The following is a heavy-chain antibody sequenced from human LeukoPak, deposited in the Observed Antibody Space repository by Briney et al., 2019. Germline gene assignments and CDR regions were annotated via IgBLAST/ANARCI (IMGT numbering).Heavy chain of an antibody. CDR1: GFTFSSYA. D-gene: IGHD2-15*01. J-gene: IGHJ6*02. CDR2: ISGSGNRT. Sequence: GGSLRLSCAASGFTFSSYAMSWVRQAPGKGLEWVSSISGSGNRTYYADSVKGRFTISRDNSKKTLFLQMNSLRAEDTAVYYCAKNLYCGGGSCYPSALGMDVWGQGTTVTVSS. CDR3: AKNLYCGGGSCYPSALGMDV. V-gene: IGHV3-23*01.